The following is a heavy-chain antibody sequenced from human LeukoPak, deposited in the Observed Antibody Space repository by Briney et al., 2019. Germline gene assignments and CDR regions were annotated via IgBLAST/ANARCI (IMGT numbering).Heavy chain of an antibody. CDR1: GGPISGGDDY. V-gene: IGHV4-30-4*01. D-gene: IGHD2-15*01. J-gene: IGHJ4*02. CDR3: ARLVVYYSRGSCYHFAN. CDR2: IYYSGTT. Sequence: SETLSLTCTVSGGPISGGDDYSGWIRQPPGKGLEWIGHIYYSGTTYYNPSLKSRPSISVDTSKHQFSLKLSSVTAADTAVYLCARLVVYYSRGSCYHFANCGQGSLVTVSS.